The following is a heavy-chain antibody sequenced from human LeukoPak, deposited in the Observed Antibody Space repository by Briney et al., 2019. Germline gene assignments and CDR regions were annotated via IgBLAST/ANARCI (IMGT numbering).Heavy chain of an antibody. Sequence: GGSLRLSCAASGFTFSTYWMSWVRQAPGKGLEWVSAISGSGGSTYYADSVKGRFTISRDNSKNTLYLQMNSLRAEDTAVYYCAKDQSTGTYYYYYYYMDVWGKGTTVTVSS. J-gene: IGHJ6*03. CDR1: GFTFSTYW. CDR3: AKDQSTGTYYYYYYYMDV. V-gene: IGHV3-23*01. CDR2: ISGSGGST. D-gene: IGHD1-14*01.